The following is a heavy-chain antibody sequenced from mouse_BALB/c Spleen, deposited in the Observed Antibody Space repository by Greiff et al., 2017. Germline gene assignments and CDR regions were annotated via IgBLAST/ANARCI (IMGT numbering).Heavy chain of an antibody. D-gene: IGHD6-1*01. CDR2: IYPGNGDT. J-gene: IGHJ4*01. Sequence: QVQLQQPGAELVKPGASVKMSCKASGYTFTSYNMHWVKQTPGQGLEWIGAIYPGNGDTSYNQKFKGKATLTADKVSSTAYMQLSSLTSEDSAVYSCERALAAYAMDYWGQGASVTVSS. CDR1: GYTFTSYN. CDR3: ERALAAYAMDY. V-gene: IGHV1-12*01.